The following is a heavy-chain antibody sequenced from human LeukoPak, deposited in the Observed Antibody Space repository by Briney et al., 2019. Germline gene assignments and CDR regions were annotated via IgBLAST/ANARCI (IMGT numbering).Heavy chain of an antibody. V-gene: IGHV3-33*06. CDR2: IWYDGSNK. D-gene: IGHD2-8*01. J-gene: IGHJ4*02. Sequence: GGSLRLSCAASGFTFSSYGMHWVRQAPGKGLEWEAVIWYDGSNKYYADSVKGRFTISRDNSKNTLYLQMNSLRAEDTAVYYCAKPGEYCTNGVCYTGYFDYWGQGTLVTVSS. CDR1: GFTFSSYG. CDR3: AKPGEYCTNGVCYTGYFDY.